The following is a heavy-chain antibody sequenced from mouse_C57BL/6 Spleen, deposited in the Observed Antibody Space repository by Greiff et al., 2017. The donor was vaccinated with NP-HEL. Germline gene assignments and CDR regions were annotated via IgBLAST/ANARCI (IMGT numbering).Heavy chain of an antibody. V-gene: IGHV5-16*01. CDR3: ARRDYSNYFDY. J-gene: IGHJ2*01. D-gene: IGHD2-5*01. Sequence: DVKLVESEGGLVQPGSSMKLSCTASGFTFSDYYMAWVRQVPEKGLEWVANINYDGSSTYYLDSLKSRFIISRDNAKNILYLQMSSLKSEDTATYYCARRDYSNYFDYWGQGTTLTVSS. CDR1: GFTFSDYY. CDR2: INYDGSST.